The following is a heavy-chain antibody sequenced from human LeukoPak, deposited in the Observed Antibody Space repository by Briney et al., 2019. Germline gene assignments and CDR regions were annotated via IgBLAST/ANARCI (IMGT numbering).Heavy chain of an antibody. D-gene: IGHD3-3*01. CDR2: IIPIFGTA. V-gene: IGHV1-69*13. CDR1: GGTFSSYA. Sequence: SVKVSCKASGGTFSSYAISWVRQAPGQGLEWMGGIIPIFGTANYAQKFQGRVTITADESTSTAYMELSSLRSEDTVAYYCASYSDFWSGIPEYYFDYWGQGTLVTVSS. CDR3: ASYSDFWSGIPEYYFDY. J-gene: IGHJ4*02.